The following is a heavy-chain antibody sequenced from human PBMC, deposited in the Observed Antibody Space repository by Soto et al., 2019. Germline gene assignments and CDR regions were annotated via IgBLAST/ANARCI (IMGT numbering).Heavy chain of an antibody. D-gene: IGHD3-22*01. V-gene: IGHV4-59*02. CDR2: MYFGASF. CDR1: GASVSHGY. J-gene: IGHJ5*02. Sequence: QMQLQASGPGLVKPSETLSLTCNVSGASVSHGYCSWIRHPPRKGREWLGFMYFGASFNYTHSLSNRTTISVKPSKTSFSMNLTSVTASDAAVYYWARSLNVSTGFAVDPWGQGTLVTVSS. CDR3: ARSLNVSTGFAVDP.